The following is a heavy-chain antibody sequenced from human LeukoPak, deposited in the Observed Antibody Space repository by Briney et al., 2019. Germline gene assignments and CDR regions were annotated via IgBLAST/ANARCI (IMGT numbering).Heavy chain of an antibody. CDR2: LSGSGGST. J-gene: IGHJ1*01. CDR1: GFTFSSYA. Sequence: GGSLRLSCAASGFTFSSYAMSWVRQAPGKGLEWVSALSGSGGSTYYADSVKGRFTISRDNSKNTLYLQMNSLRAEDTAVYYCAKDRNYYDSSGYNSEYFQRWGQGTLVTVSS. CDR3: AKDRNYYDSSGYNSEYFQR. V-gene: IGHV3-23*01. D-gene: IGHD3-22*01.